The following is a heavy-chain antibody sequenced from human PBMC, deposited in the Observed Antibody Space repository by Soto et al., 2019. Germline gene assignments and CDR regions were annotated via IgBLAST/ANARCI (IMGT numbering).Heavy chain of an antibody. CDR2: INPNSGGT. CDR3: ARAPDYGDYRNWFDP. V-gene: IGHV1-2*04. D-gene: IGHD4-17*01. CDR1: GYTFTGYY. Sequence: ASVKVSCKASGYTFTGYYMHWVRQAPGQGLEWMGWINPNSGGTNYAQKFQGWVTMTRDTSISTAYMELSRLRSDDTAVYYCARAPDYGDYRNWFDPWGQGTLVTVSS. J-gene: IGHJ5*02.